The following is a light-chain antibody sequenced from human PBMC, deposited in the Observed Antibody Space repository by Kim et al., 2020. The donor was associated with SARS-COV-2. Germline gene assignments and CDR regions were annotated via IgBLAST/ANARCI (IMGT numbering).Light chain of an antibody. J-gene: IGLJ3*02. V-gene: IGLV3-21*03. CDR2: YDS. CDR3: QVWDSSSDHWV. Sequence: PGKTARITCGGNNIGSKSVHWYQQKPGQAPVLVVYYDSDRPSGIPERFSGSNSGNTATLTISRVEAGDEADYYCQVWDSSSDHWVFGGGTQLTVL. CDR1: NIGSKS.